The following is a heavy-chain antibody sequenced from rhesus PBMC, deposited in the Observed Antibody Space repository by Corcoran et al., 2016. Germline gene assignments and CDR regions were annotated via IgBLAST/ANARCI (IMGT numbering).Heavy chain of an antibody. J-gene: IGHJ4*01. V-gene: IGHV4-165*01. Sequence: QVQLQESGPELVKPSETLSLTCAVSGGAISSNYWSWIRQPPGRGLDGMGYIGGSSATPNYNPSPKSRVTISTDTSKNQFSLKLRSVTAADTAVYYCARHPSNYPFDYWGQGVLVTVSS. CDR3: ARHPSNYPFDY. D-gene: IGHD4-23*01. CDR2: IGGSSATP. CDR1: GGAISSNY.